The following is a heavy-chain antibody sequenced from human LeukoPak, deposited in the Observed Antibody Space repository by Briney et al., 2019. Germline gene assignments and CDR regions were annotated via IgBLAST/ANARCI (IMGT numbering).Heavy chain of an antibody. CDR1: GGSISSYY. CDR3: ARLPDP. V-gene: IGHV4-4*07. CDR2: IYTSGIT. Sequence: SETLSLTCTVSGGSISSYYWYWIRQPAGKGLEWIGRIYTSGITNYNPSLKSRVTISVDTSKNQFSLKLISATASDTAVYYCARLPDPWGQGTLVTVSS. J-gene: IGHJ5*02.